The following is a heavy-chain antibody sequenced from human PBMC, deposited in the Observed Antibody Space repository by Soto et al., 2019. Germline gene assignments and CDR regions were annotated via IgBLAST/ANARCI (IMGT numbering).Heavy chain of an antibody. Sequence: PSETLSLTCTVSGGSISSYYWSWIWQPPGKGLEWIGYIYYSGSTNYNPSLKSRVTISVDTSKNQFSLKLSSVTAADTAVYYCARVKVTTDPHFDYWGQGTLVTVSS. V-gene: IGHV4-59*01. CDR1: GGSISSYY. D-gene: IGHD2-21*02. CDR3: ARVKVTTDPHFDY. CDR2: IYYSGST. J-gene: IGHJ4*02.